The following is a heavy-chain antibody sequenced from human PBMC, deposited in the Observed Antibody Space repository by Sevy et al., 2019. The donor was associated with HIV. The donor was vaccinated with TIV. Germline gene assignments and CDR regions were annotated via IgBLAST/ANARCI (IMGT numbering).Heavy chain of an antibody. CDR1: GFTFSRNA. CDR3: AKVYYCSSTSCYSFYFCMDF. J-gene: IGHJ6*02. D-gene: IGHD2-2*02. Sequence: GGSLRLSCAASGFTFSRNAMSWVRQAPGKGLEWASGITGSGGSTYYADSVKGRFTISRDNSKNTLYLQMNSLRVEDTAGYYCAKVYYCSSTSCYSFYFCMDFWGQGITVTVSS. CDR2: ITGSGGST. V-gene: IGHV3-23*01.